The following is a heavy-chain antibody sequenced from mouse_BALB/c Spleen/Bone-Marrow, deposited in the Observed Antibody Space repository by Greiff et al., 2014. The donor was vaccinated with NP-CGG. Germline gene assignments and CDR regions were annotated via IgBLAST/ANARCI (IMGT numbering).Heavy chain of an antibody. J-gene: IGHJ3*01. CDR2: INPSTGYT. Sequence: VQLQQSGAELAKPGASVKMSCKASGYTFTNYWMHWVKQRPGQGLEWIGYINPSTGYTEYNQKFKDKATLTADKSSSTAYMQQSSLTSEDSSVFYCTRRAYGGSYGFAYWGQGTLVTVSA. CDR3: TRRAYGGSYGFAY. V-gene: IGHV1-7*01. CDR1: GYTFTNYW. D-gene: IGHD1-1*01.